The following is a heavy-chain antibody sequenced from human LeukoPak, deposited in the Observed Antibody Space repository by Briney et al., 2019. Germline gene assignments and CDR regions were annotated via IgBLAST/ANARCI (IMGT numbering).Heavy chain of an antibody. Sequence: PGGSLRLSCAASGFTFSSYAMSWVRQVPGKGLEWVSVISGSGDNTYYADSVKGRFTISRDNSKNMLYLQMNSLRAEDTAVYYCAKGAHYYDSSGYFLYFDYWGQGTLVTVSS. CDR1: GFTFSSYA. CDR3: AKGAHYYDSSGYFLYFDY. CDR2: ISGSGDNT. J-gene: IGHJ4*02. D-gene: IGHD3-22*01. V-gene: IGHV3-23*01.